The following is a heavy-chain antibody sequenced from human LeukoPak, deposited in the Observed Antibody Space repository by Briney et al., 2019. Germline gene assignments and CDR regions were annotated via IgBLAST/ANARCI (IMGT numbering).Heavy chain of an antibody. J-gene: IGHJ4*02. CDR2: IYSGGST. CDR3: ARSPRFGEFNS. CDR1: GFTVSSNY. D-gene: IGHD3-10*02. V-gene: IGHV3-66*02. Sequence: PGGSLRLSCAASGFTVSSNYVSWVRQAPGKGLEWVSVIYSGGSTYYADSVKGRFTISRDNSKNTLYLQMNSLRPEDTAVYYCARSPRFGEFNSWGQGTLVTVSS.